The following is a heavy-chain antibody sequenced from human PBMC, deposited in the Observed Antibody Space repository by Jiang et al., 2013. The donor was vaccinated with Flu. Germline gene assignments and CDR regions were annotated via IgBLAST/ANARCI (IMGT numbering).Heavy chain of an antibody. J-gene: IGHJ3*02. Sequence: QLVESGGGVGXPGGSLRLSCAASGFSFSNYGIHWVRQAPGKGLEWVAYVRYDGTNKFYADSVKGRFTISRDNSNNTLHLQMNSLRAEDTAVYYCATLHFDGFDIWGQGTMVTVSS. V-gene: IGHV3-30*02. CDR2: VRYDGTNK. CDR3: ATLHFDGFDI. CDR1: GFSFSNYG.